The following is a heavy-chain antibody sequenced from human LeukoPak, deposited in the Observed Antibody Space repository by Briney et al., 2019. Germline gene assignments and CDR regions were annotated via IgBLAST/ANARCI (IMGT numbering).Heavy chain of an antibody. V-gene: IGHV3-23*01. CDR1: GFTFSYYA. CDR3: AKDLQEHYYYYYMDV. Sequence: GGSLRLSCAASGFTFSYYAMNWVRQAPGKGLEWVSVISGSGGSIYYADSVKGRFTISRDKSKNTLYLQMNSLRAEDTAVYYCAKDLQEHYYYYYMDVWGKGTTVTVSS. CDR2: ISGSGGSI. D-gene: IGHD4-11*01. J-gene: IGHJ6*03.